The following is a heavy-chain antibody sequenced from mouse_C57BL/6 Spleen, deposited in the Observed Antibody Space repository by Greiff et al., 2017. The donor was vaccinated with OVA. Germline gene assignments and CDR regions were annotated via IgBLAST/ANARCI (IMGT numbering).Heavy chain of an antibody. D-gene: IGHD1-1*01. CDR2: IDPSDSYT. V-gene: IGHV1-50*01. J-gene: IGHJ2*01. CDR3: ARRGYYGSSYGSYFDY. CDR1: GYTFTSYW. Sequence: VQLQQPGAELVKPGASVKLSCKASGYTFTSYWMQWVKQRPGQGLEWIGEIDPSDSYTNYNQKFKGKATLTVDTSSSTAYMQLSSLTSEDSAVYYCARRGYYGSSYGSYFDYWGQGTTLTVSS.